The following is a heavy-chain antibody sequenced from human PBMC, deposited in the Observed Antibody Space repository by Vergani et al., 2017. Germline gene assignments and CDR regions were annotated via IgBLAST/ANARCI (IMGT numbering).Heavy chain of an antibody. D-gene: IGHD3-16*01. CDR1: GYTFTNYG. Sequence: QVQLVQSGTEVKKPWASVKVSCKASGYTFTNYGINWVRQAPGQGLEWMGWIRNYNGNTNYAQKFQGRGTMSTDTSTSTAYLEVRSLTSDDAAVYFCAREAALGNWFDPWGQGTLVTVSS. V-gene: IGHV1-18*04. J-gene: IGHJ5*02. CDR3: AREAALGNWFDP. CDR2: IRNYNGNT.